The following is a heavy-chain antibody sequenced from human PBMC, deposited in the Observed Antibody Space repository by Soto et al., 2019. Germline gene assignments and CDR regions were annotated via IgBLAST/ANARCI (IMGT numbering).Heavy chain of an antibody. J-gene: IGHJ4*02. Sequence: ASVKVSCKASGYTFTSYGISWVRQAPGQGLEWMGWISAYNGNTNYAQKLQGRVTMTIDTSTSTAYMELRSLRSDDTAVYYCARDYDYIWGTPLGYWGQGTLVTAPQ. CDR3: ARDYDYIWGTPLGY. CDR1: GYTFTSYG. D-gene: IGHD3-16*01. V-gene: IGHV1-18*01. CDR2: ISAYNGNT.